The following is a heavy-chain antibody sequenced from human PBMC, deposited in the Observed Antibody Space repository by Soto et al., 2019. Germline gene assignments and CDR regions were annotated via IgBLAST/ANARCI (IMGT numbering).Heavy chain of an antibody. D-gene: IGHD1-20*01. V-gene: IGHV4-34*01. J-gene: IGHJ4*02. CDR2: INHSGST. CDR1: GGSFSGYY. Sequence: QVQLQQWGAGLLKPSETLSLTCAVYGGSFSGYYWSWIRQPPGKGLEWIGEINHSGSTNYNPSLKSGVTISVDTSKNQFSLKLSSVTAADTAVYYCARTRITGASPLGYWGQGTLVTVSS. CDR3: ARTRITGASPLGY.